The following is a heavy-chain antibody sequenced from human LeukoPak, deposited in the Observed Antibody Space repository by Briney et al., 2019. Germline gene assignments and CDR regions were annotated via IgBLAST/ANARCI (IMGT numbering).Heavy chain of an antibody. CDR1: AFTFRGFI. Sequence: PGGSLRLSCAAPAFTFRGFIVHWVRQAPGKGLEWVSSISSSSSYIYYADSVKGRFTISRDNAKNSLYLQMNSLRAEDTAVYYCAREWFHGSGSSDYWGQGTLVTVSS. V-gene: IGHV3-21*01. J-gene: IGHJ4*02. CDR2: ISSSSSYI. D-gene: IGHD3-10*01. CDR3: AREWFHGSGSSDY.